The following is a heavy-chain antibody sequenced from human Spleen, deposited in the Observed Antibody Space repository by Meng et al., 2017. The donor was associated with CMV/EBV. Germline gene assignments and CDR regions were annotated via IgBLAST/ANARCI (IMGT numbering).Heavy chain of an antibody. D-gene: IGHD6-13*01. V-gene: IGHV3-11*01. CDR3: ARGPPIASRQKWYFDY. CDR1: GFTFSDYY. J-gene: IGHJ4*02. Sequence: GESLKISCAASGFTFSDYYMSWIRQAPGKGLEWVSYISSSGSTIYYADSVKGRFTISRDNAKNSLYLQMNSLRAEDTAVYYCARGPPIASRQKWYFDYWGQGTLVTVSS. CDR2: ISSSGSTI.